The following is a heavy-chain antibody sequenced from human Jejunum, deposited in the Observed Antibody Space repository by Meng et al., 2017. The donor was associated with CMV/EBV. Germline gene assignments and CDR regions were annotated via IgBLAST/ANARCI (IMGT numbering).Heavy chain of an antibody. J-gene: IGHJ4*02. Sequence: SGFTFSSSWMSWVRQAPGKGLEWVANIKQDGSEKYYVDSIKGRFTISRDNAKNSLYLHMNSLKAEDTAVYYCAREIFLSSGFDYWGQGTLVTVSS. CDR1: GFTFSSSW. CDR2: IKQDGSEK. CDR3: AREIFLSSGFDY. D-gene: IGHD3-3*01. V-gene: IGHV3-7*01.